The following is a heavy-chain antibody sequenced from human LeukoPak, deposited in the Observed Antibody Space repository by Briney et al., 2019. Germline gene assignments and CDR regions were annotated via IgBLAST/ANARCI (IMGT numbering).Heavy chain of an antibody. D-gene: IGHD6-13*01. CDR1: GGSTSSYY. CDR2: IYYSGST. V-gene: IGHV4-59*12. Sequence: SETLSLTCTVSGGSTSSYYWSWIRQPPGKGLEWIGYIYYSGSTNYNPSLKSRVTISVDTSKNQFSLKLSSVTAADTAVYYCAKDPRIAAAESGYYMDVWGKGTTVTVSS. CDR3: AKDPRIAAAESGYYMDV. J-gene: IGHJ6*03.